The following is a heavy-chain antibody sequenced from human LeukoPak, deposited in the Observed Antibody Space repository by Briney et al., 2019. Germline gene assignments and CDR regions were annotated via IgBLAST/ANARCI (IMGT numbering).Heavy chain of an antibody. V-gene: IGHV4-39*01. CDR1: GGSISSSNYY. CDR3: ARRVFASGRQDY. J-gene: IGHJ4*02. D-gene: IGHD3-10*01. CDR2: IYYSGTT. Sequence: SQTLSLTCSISGGSISSSNYYWGWVRQPPRKGLEWIGSIYYSGTTYYNPSLKSRVTISVDTSKIQFSLKLSSVTAADTAVYYCARRVFASGRQDYWGQGTLVTVSS.